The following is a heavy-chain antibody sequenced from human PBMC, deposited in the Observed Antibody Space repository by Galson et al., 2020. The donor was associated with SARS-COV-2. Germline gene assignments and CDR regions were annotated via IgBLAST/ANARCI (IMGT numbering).Heavy chain of an antibody. J-gene: IGHJ2*01. D-gene: IGHD6-6*01. CDR1: GGSISTGYNS. V-gene: IGHV4-30-2*01. CDR3: ARVIAACYCYFDL. CDR2: IYHSGST. Sequence: SETLSLTCAVSGGSISTGYNSWSPLRQPPGQGLEWIAYIYHSGSTYYNPSLASRVTISVDRSKNQFSLKLTPVTAADTSGYYCARVIAACYCYFDLWGRGTLVTVSS.